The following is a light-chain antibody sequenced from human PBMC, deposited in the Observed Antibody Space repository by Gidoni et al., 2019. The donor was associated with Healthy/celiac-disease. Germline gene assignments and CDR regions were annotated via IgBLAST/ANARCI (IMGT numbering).Light chain of an antibody. CDR1: QSVSSY. V-gene: IGKV3-11*01. CDR2: DAS. CDR3: QQRSNWCS. J-gene: IGKJ2*04. Sequence: EIGLTQSPATLSLSPGESAPLSCRASQSVSSYLSRYQQKPGQAPRLLNCDASNTAASIPPRFSGSGSGTDFTLTISSLEPEDFAVYYCQQRSNWCSFGQGTKLEIK.